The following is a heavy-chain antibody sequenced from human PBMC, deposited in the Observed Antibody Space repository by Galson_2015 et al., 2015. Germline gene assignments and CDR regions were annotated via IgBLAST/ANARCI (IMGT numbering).Heavy chain of an antibody. D-gene: IGHD1-26*01. Sequence: SLRLSCAASGFTFSSYSMNWVRQAPGKGLEWVSYISSSSSTIYYADSVKGRFTISRDNAKNSLYLQMNSLRAEDTAVYYCARDIRGGSFGYWGQGTLVPVSS. CDR2: ISSSSSTI. V-gene: IGHV3-48*01. J-gene: IGHJ4*02. CDR1: GFTFSSYS. CDR3: ARDIRGGSFGY.